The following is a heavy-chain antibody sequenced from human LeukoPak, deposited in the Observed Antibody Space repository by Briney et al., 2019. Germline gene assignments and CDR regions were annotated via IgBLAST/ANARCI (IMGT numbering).Heavy chain of an antibody. D-gene: IGHD1/OR15-1a*01. Sequence: ASVKVSCKASGYIFTSHYMHWVRQAPGQGLEWVGWINPDSGVTNYAQKFRGRVTMTRDTSMTTAYMELTRLTSDDTAIYYCARDTSGNNFEYWGQGTLVSVSS. V-gene: IGHV1-2*02. J-gene: IGHJ4*02. CDR2: INPDSGVT. CDR3: ARDTSGNNFEY. CDR1: GYIFTSHY.